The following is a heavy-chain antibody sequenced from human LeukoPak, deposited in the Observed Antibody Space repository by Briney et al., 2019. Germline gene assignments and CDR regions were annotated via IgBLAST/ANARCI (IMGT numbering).Heavy chain of an antibody. Sequence: GGSLRLSCAASGFTFKSYAMSWVRQAPGKGLEWVSGISGSGDSTYYADSVKGRFTISRDNSKNTLYLQMNSLRAEDTALYYCAKGHLAVASWGQGSMVTVSS. CDR2: ISGSGDST. V-gene: IGHV3-23*01. D-gene: IGHD6-19*01. CDR3: AKGHLAVAS. J-gene: IGHJ5*02. CDR1: GFTFKSYA.